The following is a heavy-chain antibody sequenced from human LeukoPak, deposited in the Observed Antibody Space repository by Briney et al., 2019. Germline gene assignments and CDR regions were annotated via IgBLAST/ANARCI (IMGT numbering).Heavy chain of an antibody. V-gene: IGHV4-39*01. J-gene: IGHJ4*02. CDR1: GGSISSSSYY. CDR3: ASGVPRITIFGVVKAGEGF. Sequence: SETLSLTCTVSGGSISSSSYYWGWIRQPPGKGLDWIGSIYYSGSTYYNPSLKCRVTISKDTSKNQFYLKLRSVDAAATAVYYCASGVPRITIFGVVKAGEGFWGQGTLVTVSS. CDR2: IYYSGST. D-gene: IGHD3-3*01.